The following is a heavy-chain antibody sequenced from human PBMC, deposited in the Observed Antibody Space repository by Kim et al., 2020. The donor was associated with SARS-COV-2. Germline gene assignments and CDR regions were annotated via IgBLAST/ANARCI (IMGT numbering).Heavy chain of an antibody. CDR3: AREMTTDNWFDP. CDR1: GGSISSSSYY. V-gene: IGHV4-39*07. CDR2: IYYSGST. D-gene: IGHD4-4*01. Sequence: SETLSLTCTVSGGSISSSSYYWGWIRQPPRKGLEWIGSIYYSGSTYYNPSLKSRVTISVDTSKNQFSLKLSSVTAADTAVYYCAREMTTDNWFDPWGQGTLVTVSS. J-gene: IGHJ5*02.